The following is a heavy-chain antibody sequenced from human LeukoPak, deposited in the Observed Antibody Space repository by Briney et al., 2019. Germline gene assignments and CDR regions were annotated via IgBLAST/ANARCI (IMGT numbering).Heavy chain of an antibody. CDR3: AKDAGPQQLVFFDS. CDR1: GFTFSSYA. J-gene: IGHJ4*02. CDR2: ISGSGNNM. Sequence: PGGSLRLSCAASGFTFSSYAMSWVRQAPGQGLEWVSTISGSGNNMYQADSVKGRFTISRDNSRSTLYLQMNSLRAEDTAVYYCAKDAGPQQLVFFDSWGQGTLVTVSS. V-gene: IGHV3-23*01. D-gene: IGHD6-6*01.